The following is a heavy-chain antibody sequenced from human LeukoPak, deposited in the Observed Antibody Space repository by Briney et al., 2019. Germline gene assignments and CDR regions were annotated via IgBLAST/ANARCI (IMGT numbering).Heavy chain of an antibody. CDR3: ARVGLTMDRGVVTYYYYMDV. CDR1: GGTFSSYA. J-gene: IGHJ6*03. V-gene: IGHV1-18*01. CDR2: ISAYNGNT. Sequence: ASVKVSCKASGGTFSSYAISWVRQAPGQGLEGRGWISAYNGNTNYAQKLQGRVTMTTDTSTSTAYMELRSLRSDDTAVYYCARVGLTMDRGVVTYYYYMDVWGKGTTVIVSS. D-gene: IGHD3-10*01.